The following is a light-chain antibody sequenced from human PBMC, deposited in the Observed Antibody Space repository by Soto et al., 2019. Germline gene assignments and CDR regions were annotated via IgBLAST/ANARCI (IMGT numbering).Light chain of an antibody. CDR3: QQYNNWPPWT. CDR1: QSVYSS. CDR2: GAS. Sequence: VMTQSPATLSVSPGERATLSCRASQSVYSSLAWYQQKHGQAPRLLIYGASTRATGIPARFSGSGSGTEFTLTISRLQSEDFAVYYCQQYNNWPPWTFGQGTKVDI. J-gene: IGKJ1*01. V-gene: IGKV3-15*01.